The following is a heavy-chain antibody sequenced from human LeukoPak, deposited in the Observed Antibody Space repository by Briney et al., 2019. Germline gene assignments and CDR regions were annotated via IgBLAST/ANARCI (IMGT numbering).Heavy chain of an antibody. J-gene: IGHJ4*02. CDR1: GFTFSSYW. CDR3: ASWSSGSYSGY. CDR2: INSDGSST. Sequence: GGSLRLSCAASGFTFSSYWMHWVRQAPGKGLVWVSRINSDGSSTSYADSVKGRFTISRDNAKNTLYLQMNSLRAEDTAVYYCASWSSGSYSGYWGQGTLVTVSS. V-gene: IGHV3-74*01. D-gene: IGHD1-26*01.